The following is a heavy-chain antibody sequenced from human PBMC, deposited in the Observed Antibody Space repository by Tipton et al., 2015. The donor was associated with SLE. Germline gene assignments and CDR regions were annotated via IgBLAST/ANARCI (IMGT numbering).Heavy chain of an antibody. CDR1: GGSFSGYY. CDR2: INHSGST. Sequence: LRLSCAVYGGSFSGYYWSWIRQPPGNGLEWIGEINHSGSTNYNPSLKSRVTISVDTSKNQFSLKLSSVTAADTAVYYCARGPLYCSSTSCYTRRAFDIWGQGTMVTVSS. J-gene: IGHJ3*02. V-gene: IGHV4-34*01. D-gene: IGHD2-2*02. CDR3: ARGPLYCSSTSCYTRRAFDI.